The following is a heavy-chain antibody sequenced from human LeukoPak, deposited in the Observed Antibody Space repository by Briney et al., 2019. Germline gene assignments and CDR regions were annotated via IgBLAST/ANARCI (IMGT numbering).Heavy chain of an antibody. CDR3: ATGGHVRVYDSSAYYGHY. CDR1: GYTFTSYY. V-gene: IGHV1-46*01. J-gene: IGHJ4*02. Sequence: ASVKVSCKASGYTFTSYYMYWVRQAPGQGLEWMGIINPNRGSTSYAQTFQGRVTMTRYMSTRTVYMELRSLRSEDTAVYYCATGGHVRVYDSSAYYGHYWGQGTLVTVSS. CDR2: INPNRGST. D-gene: IGHD3-22*01.